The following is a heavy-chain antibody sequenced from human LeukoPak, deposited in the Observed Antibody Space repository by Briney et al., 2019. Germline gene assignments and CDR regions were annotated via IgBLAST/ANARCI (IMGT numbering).Heavy chain of an antibody. CDR2: IYSDVST. V-gene: IGHV3-53*01. Sequence: GGSLRLSCAASGFIVSSNYMSWVRQAPGKGLEWVSVIYSDVSTYYADSVKGRFTISRDMSKNTLYLQMNSLRVEDTAMYYCARIHGDYAYWVDVWGQGTTVTVSS. D-gene: IGHD4-17*01. J-gene: IGHJ6*02. CDR3: ARIHGDYAYWVDV. CDR1: GFIVSSNY.